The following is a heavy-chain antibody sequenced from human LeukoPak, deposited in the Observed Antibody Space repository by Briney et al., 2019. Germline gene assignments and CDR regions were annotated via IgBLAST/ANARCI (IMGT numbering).Heavy chain of an antibody. J-gene: IGHJ4*02. Sequence: PSETLSLTCTVSGGSISSYYWSWIRQPPGKGLEWIGYIYYSGSTNYNPSLKSRATISVDTSKNQFSLKLSSVTAADTAVYYCARHAAARVLDYWGQGTLVTVSS. CDR2: IYYSGST. CDR1: GGSISSYY. CDR3: ARHAAARVLDY. D-gene: IGHD6-13*01. V-gene: IGHV4-59*08.